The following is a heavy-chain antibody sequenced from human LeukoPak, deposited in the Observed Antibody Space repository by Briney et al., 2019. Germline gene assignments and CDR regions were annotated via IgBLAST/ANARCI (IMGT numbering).Heavy chain of an antibody. D-gene: IGHD3-10*01. J-gene: IGHJ6*04. CDR3: AGSYGSGSYLLYYYYGMDV. CDR1: GYTFTSYG. CDR2: ISAYNGNT. Sequence: ASVKVSCKASGYTFTSYGISWVRQAPGQGLEWMGWISAYNGNTNYAQKLQGRVTMTTDTSTSTAYMELRSLRSDDTAVYYCAGSYGSGSYLLYYYYGMDVWGKGTTVTVSS. V-gene: IGHV1-18*04.